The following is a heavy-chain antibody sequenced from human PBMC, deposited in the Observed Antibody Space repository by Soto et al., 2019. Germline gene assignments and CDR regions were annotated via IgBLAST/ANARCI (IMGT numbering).Heavy chain of an antibody. V-gene: IGHV4-39*01. Sequence: SETLSLTCIVSGDSLSSGTYYWGWIRQPPGKGLEWIGTLHYVGTTFYNPSLKSRVTTSVDTPKNQLSLKLSSVTAADTAVYYCARQTTGERQWTFDYWGQGTLVTVSS. CDR2: LHYVGTT. D-gene: IGHD6-19*01. CDR3: ARQTTGERQWTFDY. J-gene: IGHJ4*02. CDR1: GDSLSSGTYY.